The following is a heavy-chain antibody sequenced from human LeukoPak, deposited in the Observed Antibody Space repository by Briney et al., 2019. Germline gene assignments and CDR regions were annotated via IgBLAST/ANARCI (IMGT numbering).Heavy chain of an antibody. Sequence: SETLSLTCTVSGGSFSSYYWSWIRQPAVKGLEWIGRIYTSGSTNYNPSLKSRVTISVDKSKNQFSLKMSSVTAADTAVYYCARASYDSSGSNAFDIWGQGTMVTVSS. CDR1: GGSFSSYY. D-gene: IGHD3-22*01. V-gene: IGHV4-4*07. J-gene: IGHJ3*02. CDR3: ARASYDSSGSNAFDI. CDR2: IYTSGST.